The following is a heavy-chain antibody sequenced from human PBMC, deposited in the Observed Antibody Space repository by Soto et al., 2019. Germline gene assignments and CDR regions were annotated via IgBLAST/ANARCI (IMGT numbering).Heavy chain of an antibody. CDR1: GRSLSDHF. CDR3: ARRGGLPGARSLDWLKVAYFES. D-gene: IGHD3-3*01. J-gene: IGHJ4*02. Sequence: SETLALTCSIHGRSLSDHFCTWIRQCPGKGQDWIGNISPSGDTEYNLSFEGRVTISADTSENRFSLRLTSVTAADTGVYYCARRGGLPGARSLDWLKVAYFESWDQGVRVTVSS. V-gene: IGHV4-34*01. CDR2: ISPSGDT.